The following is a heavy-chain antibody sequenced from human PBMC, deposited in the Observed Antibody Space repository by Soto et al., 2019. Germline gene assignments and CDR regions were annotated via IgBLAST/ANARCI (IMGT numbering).Heavy chain of an antibody. CDR1: GGTFSSYA. Sequence: ASVKVSCKASGGTFSSYAISWVRQAPGQGLEWMGGIIPIFGTANYAQKFQGRVTITADESTSTAYMELSSLRSEDTAVYYCARDRCEWELRGRDSFDIWGQGTMVTGSS. CDR2: IIPIFGTA. CDR3: ARDRCEWELRGRDSFDI. J-gene: IGHJ3*02. D-gene: IGHD1-26*01. V-gene: IGHV1-69*13.